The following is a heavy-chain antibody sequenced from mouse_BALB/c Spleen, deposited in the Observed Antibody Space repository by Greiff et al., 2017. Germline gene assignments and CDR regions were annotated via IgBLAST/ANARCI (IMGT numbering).Heavy chain of an antibody. D-gene: IGHD2-10*01. Sequence: QVQLQQSGPGLVAPSQSLSITCTVSGFSLTSYGVHWVRQPPGKGLEWLGVIWAGGSTNYNSALMSRLSISKDNSKSQVFLKMNSLQTDDTAMYYCARAYYGKGNYFDDWGQGTTLTVSS. CDR3: ARAYYGKGNYFDD. J-gene: IGHJ2*01. V-gene: IGHV2-9*02. CDR1: GFSLTSYG. CDR2: IWAGGST.